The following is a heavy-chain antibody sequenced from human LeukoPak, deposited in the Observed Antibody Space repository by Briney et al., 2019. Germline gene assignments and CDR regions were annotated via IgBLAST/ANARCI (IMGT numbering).Heavy chain of an antibody. CDR2: IKPNGNEK. CDR3: AKDHDSGYYYDFDY. J-gene: IGHJ4*02. D-gene: IGHD3-22*01. V-gene: IGHV3-7*03. Sequence: PGGSLRLSCAGSGFNFRDQWMSWLRQAPEKGPEWVAHIKPNGNEKYYVDSVKGRFIISRDDARNSLSLQMNSLRAEDTALYYCAKDHDSGYYYDFDYWGQGTLVTVSS. CDR1: GFNFRDQW.